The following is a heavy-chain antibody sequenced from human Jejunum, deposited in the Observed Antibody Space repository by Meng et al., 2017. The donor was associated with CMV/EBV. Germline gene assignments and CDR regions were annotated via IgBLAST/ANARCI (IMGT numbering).Heavy chain of an antibody. D-gene: IGHD6-19*01. CDR2: IKSKSDGGTT. V-gene: IGHV3-15*01. CDR3: TTDPFSGAWSQEGY. Sequence: TLSSAWMSWVRKAPGKGLEWVGLIKSKSDGGTTDYAAPMKGRFFISRDDSKNTLSLQMNSLQIEDTAVYYCTTDPFSGAWSQEGYWGQGTRVTVSS. J-gene: IGHJ4*02. CDR1: TLSSAW.